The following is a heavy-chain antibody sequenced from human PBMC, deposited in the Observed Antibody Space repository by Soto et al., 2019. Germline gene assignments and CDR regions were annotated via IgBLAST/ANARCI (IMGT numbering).Heavy chain of an antibody. D-gene: IGHD1-1*01. Sequence: QVHLVQSGAEVKKPGASVKVSCKGSGYGFTTYGITWARQAPGQGLEWMAWISAHNGNTNYAQKVQGRVTVTRDTSTSTAYMELRSLRYDDTVVYYCARGRYGDYWGQGALVTVSS. J-gene: IGHJ4*02. V-gene: IGHV1-18*01. CDR1: GYGFTTYG. CDR2: ISAHNGNT. CDR3: ARGRYGDY.